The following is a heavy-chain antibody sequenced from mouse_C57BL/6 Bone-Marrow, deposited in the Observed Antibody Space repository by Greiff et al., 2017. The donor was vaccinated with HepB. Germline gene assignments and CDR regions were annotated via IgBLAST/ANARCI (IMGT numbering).Heavy chain of an antibody. D-gene: IGHD2-3*01. V-gene: IGHV3-6*01. CDR3: ARDDGSPAWFAY. CDR2: ISYDGSN. CDR1: GYSITSGYY. J-gene: IGHJ3*01. Sequence: EVKLLESGPGLVKPSQSLSLTCSVTGYSITSGYYWNWIRQFPGNKLEWMGYISYDGSNNYNPSLKNRISITRDTSKNQFFLKLNSVTTEDTATYYCARDDGSPAWFAYWGQGTLVTVSA.